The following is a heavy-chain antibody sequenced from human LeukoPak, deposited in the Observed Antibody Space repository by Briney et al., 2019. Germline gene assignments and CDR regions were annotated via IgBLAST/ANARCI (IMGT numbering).Heavy chain of an antibody. CDR1: GFIFSSYA. Sequence: RLGGSLRLSCAASGFIFSSYAMSWVRQAPEKGLEWVSTISGSGGSTYYADSVKGRFTIFRDNSKNTVYLQMNSLRAEDTAVYYCARCEWYHYDSSATRDYYFMDVWGKETTVTVSS. V-gene: IGHV3-23*01. J-gene: IGHJ6*03. D-gene: IGHD3-22*01. CDR2: ISGSGGST. CDR3: ARCEWYHYDSSATRDYYFMDV.